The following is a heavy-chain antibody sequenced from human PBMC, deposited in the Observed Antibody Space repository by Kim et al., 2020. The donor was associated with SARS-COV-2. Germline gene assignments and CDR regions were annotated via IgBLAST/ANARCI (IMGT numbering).Heavy chain of an antibody. Sequence: GGSLRLSCAASGFTFNTYAMSWVRQAPGKGLEWVSSLSGSAGSTFYADSVKGRFTISRDNSENTLYLQMNSLRVEETAIYYCAKGRSDKIAAAVNYWGQG. V-gene: IGHV3-23*01. CDR1: GFTFNTYA. CDR3: AKGRSDKIAAAVNY. CDR2: LSGSAGST. D-gene: IGHD6-13*01. J-gene: IGHJ4*02.